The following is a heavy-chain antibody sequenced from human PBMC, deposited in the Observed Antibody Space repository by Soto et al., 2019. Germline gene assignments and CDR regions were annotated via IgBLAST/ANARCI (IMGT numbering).Heavy chain of an antibody. CDR2: IFSSEHF. CDR3: AREGGGYRFDY. Sequence: QVQLQESGPGLVQPSETLSLTCVGVSFGTYYWSWIRQPPGKGLEWLGYIFSSEHFKYNPSLKSRLTISVDPSKNHVSLRRTSVTAADTAVYYCAREGGGYRFDYWGQGTLVTVSS. D-gene: IGHD3-16*02. J-gene: IGHJ4*02. CDR1: VSFGTYY. V-gene: IGHV4-59*01.